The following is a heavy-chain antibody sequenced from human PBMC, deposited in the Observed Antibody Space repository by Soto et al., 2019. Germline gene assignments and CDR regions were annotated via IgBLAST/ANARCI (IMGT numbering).Heavy chain of an antibody. CDR3: ARVLHPPYSSGCRSLYLYFDL. Sequence: QVQLVQSGAEVKKPGSSVKVSCKASGGTFNSYALTWVRQAPGHGLEWMGGIIPIFRSTNYTQKFQGRVTITANRSTSTAYMELSSLRSDGSAVYYCARVLHPPYSSGCRSLYLYFDLWGRGALVTVSS. CDR2: IIPIFRST. V-gene: IGHV1-69*06. J-gene: IGHJ2*01. CDR1: GGTFNSYA. D-gene: IGHD6-19*01.